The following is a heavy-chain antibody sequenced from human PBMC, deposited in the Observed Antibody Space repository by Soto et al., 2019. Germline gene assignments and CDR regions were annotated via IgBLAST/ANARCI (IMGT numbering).Heavy chain of an antibody. CDR1: GFSLSNVGRG. CDR2: ISPNDEK. J-gene: IGHJ4*02. CDR3: ARNGGGLDY. V-gene: IGHV2-26*01. Sequence: ESGPTLVNPTETLTLTCTVSGFSLSNVGRGVAWIRQPPGKALEWLAYISPNDEKSYNTSLRSRLTISKDTSKSQVVLTMTNMDPVDTATYYCARNGGGLDYWGQGTLVTVSS. D-gene: IGHD3-16*01.